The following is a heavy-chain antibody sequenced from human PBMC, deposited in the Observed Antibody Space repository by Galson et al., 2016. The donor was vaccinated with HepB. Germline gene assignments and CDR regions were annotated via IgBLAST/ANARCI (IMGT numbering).Heavy chain of an antibody. CDR1: GFTFGRSA. V-gene: IGHV3-23*01. Sequence: SLRLSCAASGFTFGRSAMRWVRQAPGKGLEWASAISGDGGSTYYAASVQGRFTSSRDRSTNTMYLQMNSLRTDDTAVYYCARFTQEWLDRVYYFDYWGQGTLVTVSS. CDR3: ARFTQEWLDRVYYFDY. J-gene: IGHJ4*02. D-gene: IGHD6-19*01. CDR2: ISGDGGST.